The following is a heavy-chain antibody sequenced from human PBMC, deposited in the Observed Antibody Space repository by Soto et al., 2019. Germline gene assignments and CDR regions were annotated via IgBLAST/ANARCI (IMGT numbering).Heavy chain of an antibody. V-gene: IGHV3-23*01. Sequence: EVQLLESGGGLVQPGGSLRLSCAASGFTFSSYAMSWVRQAPGKGLEWVSAISGSGGSTYYADSVKGRFTIPRDNSKNTLYLQMNSLRAEDTAVYYCASIGSYYDILTGYLAEYFQHWGQGTLVTVSS. CDR3: ASIGSYYDILTGYLAEYFQH. J-gene: IGHJ1*01. D-gene: IGHD3-9*01. CDR2: ISGSGGST. CDR1: GFTFSSYA.